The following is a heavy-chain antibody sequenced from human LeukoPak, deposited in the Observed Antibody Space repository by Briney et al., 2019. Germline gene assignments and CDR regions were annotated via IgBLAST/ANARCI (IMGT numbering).Heavy chain of an antibody. CDR1: GGTFSSYA. CDR3: ARVVPAATYAFDI. D-gene: IGHD2-2*01. CDR2: INPNSGGT. Sequence: ASVKVSCKASGGTFSSYAISWVRQAPGQGLEWMGWINPNSGGTNYAQKFQGRVTMTRDTSISTAYMELSRLRSDDTAVYYCARVVPAATYAFDIWGQGTMVTVSS. V-gene: IGHV1-2*02. J-gene: IGHJ3*02.